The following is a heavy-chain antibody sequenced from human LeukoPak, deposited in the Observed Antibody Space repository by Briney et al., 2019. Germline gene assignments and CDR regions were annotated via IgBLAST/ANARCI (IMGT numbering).Heavy chain of an antibody. Sequence: ASVKVSCKASGYTFTSYAMNWVRQAPGQGLEWMGWIDTNTGNPTYAQGFTGRFVFSLDTSVSTAYLQISSLKAEDTAVYYCARVRPIAVALDAFDIWGQGTMVTVSS. V-gene: IGHV7-4-1*02. CDR2: IDTNTGNP. CDR1: GYTFTSYA. D-gene: IGHD6-19*01. CDR3: ARVRPIAVALDAFDI. J-gene: IGHJ3*02.